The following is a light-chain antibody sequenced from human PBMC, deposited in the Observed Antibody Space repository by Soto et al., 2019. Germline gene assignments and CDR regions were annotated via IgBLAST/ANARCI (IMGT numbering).Light chain of an antibody. CDR3: QQYNSYWT. V-gene: IGKV1-5*01. CDR1: QSISSW. J-gene: IGKJ1*01. Sequence: IQMTQSPSTLSASVGDRVTITCRASQSISSWLAWYQQKPGKAPNLLIYDASSLESGVPSRFSGSGSGTEFTLTISSLQPDDFATYYRQQYNSYWTFGQGTKVDIK. CDR2: DAS.